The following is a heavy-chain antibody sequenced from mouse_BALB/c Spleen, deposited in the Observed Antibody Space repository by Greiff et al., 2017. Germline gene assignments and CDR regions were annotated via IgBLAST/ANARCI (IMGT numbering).Heavy chain of an antibody. D-gene: IGHD1-1*01. V-gene: IGHV14-3*02. CDR3: ASDNSSSSDGDY. CDR1: GFTINDTY. J-gene: IGHJ2*01. CDR2: MDPANGNT. Sequence: EVQLQQSGAELVKPAASVTLSCTASGFTINDTYMHWVKQRPEQGLEWVGRMDPANGNTKYDPKFQGKATITADTSSKPAYLQLSSLTSEDTADYYRASDNSSSSDGDYWGQGTTVTVSS.